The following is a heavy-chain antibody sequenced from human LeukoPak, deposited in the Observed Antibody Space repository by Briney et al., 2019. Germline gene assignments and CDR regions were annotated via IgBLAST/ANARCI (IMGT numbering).Heavy chain of an antibody. Sequence: ASVKVSCKASGYTFTSYCIRWVRQAPGQGLEWMGWISANNGNTNYAQKLQGRVTMTRDTSTSTAYMELRRLRSDDTAGYYGARDWGYYGSGSSRHFDYWGQGTLVTVSS. D-gene: IGHD3-10*01. CDR1: GYTFTSYC. J-gene: IGHJ4*02. CDR3: ARDWGYYGSGSSRHFDY. V-gene: IGHV1-18*04. CDR2: ISANNGNT.